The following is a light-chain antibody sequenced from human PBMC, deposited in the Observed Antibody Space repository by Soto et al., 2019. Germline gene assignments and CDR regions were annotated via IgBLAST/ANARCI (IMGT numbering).Light chain of an antibody. CDR1: QSVSSN. CDR3: QQYGTLSWT. V-gene: IGKV3-15*01. J-gene: IGKJ1*01. CDR2: GAS. Sequence: EIVMTQSPATLSVSPGERATLSCRASQSVSSNLAWYQQKPGQAPRLLIYGASTRATGIPARFSGSGSGTEFTLPISRLEPEDFAVYYCQQYGTLSWTFGHGTKVEIK.